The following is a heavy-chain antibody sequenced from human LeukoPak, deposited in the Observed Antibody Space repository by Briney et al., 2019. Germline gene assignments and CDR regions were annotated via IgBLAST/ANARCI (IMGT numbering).Heavy chain of an antibody. CDR2: VWYDGSNI. CDR3: ARGGYSGTYYFDY. CDR1: GFIFSSYA. J-gene: IGHJ4*02. V-gene: IGHV3-33*08. Sequence: GGSLRLSCAASGFIFSSYAMSWVRQAPGKGLEWVAVVWYDGSNIHYVDSVKGRFTISRDNSKNTLYLQINSLRAEDTAVYYCARGGYSGTYYFDYWGQGTLVTVSS. D-gene: IGHD1-26*01.